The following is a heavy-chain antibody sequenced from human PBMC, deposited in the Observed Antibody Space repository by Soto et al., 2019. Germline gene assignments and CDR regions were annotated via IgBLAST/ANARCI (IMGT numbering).Heavy chain of an antibody. Sequence: QVQLVQSGAEVKKPGSSVKVSCKASGGSFSREAINWGRQAPGQGPEWMGGILPIFGTADYAQKFQGRVTITTDVSTTTAYMVLSSLRSEATAVNYCARGHEFGGNVDAFTGWGQGTMVTVSS. V-gene: IGHV1-69*05. CDR2: ILPIFGTA. J-gene: IGHJ3*01. CDR3: ARGHEFGGNVDAFTG. D-gene: IGHD3-16*01. CDR1: GGSFSREA.